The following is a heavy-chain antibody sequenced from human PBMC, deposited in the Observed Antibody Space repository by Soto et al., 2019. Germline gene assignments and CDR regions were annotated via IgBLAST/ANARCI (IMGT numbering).Heavy chain of an antibody. CDR3: ARQSSGSLGPFDY. D-gene: IGHD3-3*01. J-gene: IGHJ4*02. CDR1: GGSISSGDYY. V-gene: IGHV4-30-4*01. CDR2: IYYSGST. Sequence: SETLSLTCTVSGGSISSGDYYWSWIRQPPGKGLEWIGYIYYSGSTYYNPSLKSRVTISVDTSKNQFSLRLSSVTAADTAVYYCARQSSGSLGPFDYWGQGTLVTVSS.